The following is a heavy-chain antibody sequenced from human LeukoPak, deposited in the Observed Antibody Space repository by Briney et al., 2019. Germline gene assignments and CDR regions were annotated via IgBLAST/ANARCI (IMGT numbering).Heavy chain of an antibody. J-gene: IGHJ2*01. V-gene: IGHV4-59*01. CDR1: GVSISDYY. Sequence: KASETLSLTCTVSGVSISDYYWSWVRQPPGKGLEWIGYIYYTGSTDYNPSLKSQVTMSLDTSKNQFSLNLRSVTATDTAVYYCARRTYYDTLTGYNYWYFDLWGRGTLVTVSS. D-gene: IGHD3-9*01. CDR3: ARRTYYDTLTGYNYWYFDL. CDR2: IYYTGST.